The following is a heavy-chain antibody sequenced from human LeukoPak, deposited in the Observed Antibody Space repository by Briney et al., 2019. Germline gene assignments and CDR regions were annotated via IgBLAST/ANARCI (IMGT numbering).Heavy chain of an antibody. V-gene: IGHV1-2*02. CDR2: IDPNSGGT. CDR1: GYTFTGYY. CDR3: ARDTSGGARLGY. Sequence: ASVKVSCKASGYTFTGYYLHWVRQAPGQGLEWMGWIDPNSGGTNYAQNFQGRVTMTRDTSVNTAYMELSRLTSDDTAVYFCARDTSGGARLGYWGQGTLVSVSS. D-gene: IGHD3-16*01. J-gene: IGHJ4*02.